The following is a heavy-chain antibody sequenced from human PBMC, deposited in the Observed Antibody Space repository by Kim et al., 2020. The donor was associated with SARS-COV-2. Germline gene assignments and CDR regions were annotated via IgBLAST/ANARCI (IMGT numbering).Heavy chain of an antibody. CDR2: ISSSSSYT. V-gene: IGHV3-11*06. CDR1: GFTFSDYY. J-gene: IGHJ6*02. Sequence: GGSLRLSCAASGFTFSDYYMSWIRQAPGKGLEWVSYISSSSSYTNYADSVKGRFTISRDNAKNSLYLQMNSLRAEDTAVYYCARDRPPIDLNRKRYNWNDGPYYYYYGMDVWGQGTTVTVSS. CDR3: ARDRPPIDLNRKRYNWNDGPYYYYYGMDV. D-gene: IGHD1-1*01.